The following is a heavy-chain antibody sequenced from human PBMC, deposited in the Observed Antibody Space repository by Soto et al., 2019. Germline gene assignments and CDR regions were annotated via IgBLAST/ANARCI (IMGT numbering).Heavy chain of an antibody. Sequence: QVQLQQWGAGLLKPSETLSLTCAVYGGSFSGYYWSWIRQPPGKGLEWIGEINHSGSTNYNPSLRRRGTVSLDTSKNPFSMTLSSVTAADTAVYYCPRVRLAGDGSPFDYWGQGTLVTVSS. CDR1: GGSFSGYY. V-gene: IGHV4-34*01. CDR2: INHSGST. CDR3: PRVRLAGDGSPFDY. J-gene: IGHJ4*02. D-gene: IGHD3-10*01.